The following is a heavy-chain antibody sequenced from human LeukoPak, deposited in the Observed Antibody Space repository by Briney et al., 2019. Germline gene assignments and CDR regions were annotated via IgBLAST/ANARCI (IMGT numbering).Heavy chain of an antibody. D-gene: IGHD2-15*01. J-gene: IGHJ3*02. CDR2: IYYSGST. V-gene: IGHV4-30-4*01. CDR3: ARGRIVVVVAATPYAFDI. Sequence: SETLPLTCTVSGGSISSGDYYWSWIRQPPGKGLEWIGYIYYSGSTYYNPSLKSRVTISVDTSKNQFSLKLSSVTAADTAVYYCARGRIVVVVAATPYAFDIWGQGTMVTVSS. CDR1: GGSISSGDYY.